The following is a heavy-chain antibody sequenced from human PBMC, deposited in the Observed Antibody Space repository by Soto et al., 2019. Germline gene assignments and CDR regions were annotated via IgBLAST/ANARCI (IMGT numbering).Heavy chain of an antibody. CDR1: GGSISSYY. V-gene: IGHV4-59*08. CDR2: IYYTGNT. Sequence: SETLSLTCTVSGGSISSYYWSWIRQPPGKGLEWIGSIYYTGNTYYNPSLKSRVTISVDTSKNQFSLKLGSVTAADTAVYFCERHSIWLLLSDYWGQGTLVTVSS. D-gene: IGHD3-22*01. J-gene: IGHJ4*02. CDR3: ERHSIWLLLSDY.